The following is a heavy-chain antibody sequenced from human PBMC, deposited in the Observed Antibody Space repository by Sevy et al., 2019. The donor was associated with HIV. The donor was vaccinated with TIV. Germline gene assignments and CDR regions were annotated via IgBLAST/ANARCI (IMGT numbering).Heavy chain of an antibody. D-gene: IGHD6-13*01. CDR1: GFTLSSFS. CDR2: ISSSSTYI. J-gene: IGHJ4*02. Sequence: GGSLRLSCAASGFTLSSFSMNWVRQAPGKGLEWVSSISSSSTYIYYADSMKGRFTISRDNVKKLLFLEMNSLRAEDTAVYYCARGYATGAAGTLKLDYWGQGTPVTVSS. CDR3: ARGYATGAAGTLKLDY. V-gene: IGHV3-21*01.